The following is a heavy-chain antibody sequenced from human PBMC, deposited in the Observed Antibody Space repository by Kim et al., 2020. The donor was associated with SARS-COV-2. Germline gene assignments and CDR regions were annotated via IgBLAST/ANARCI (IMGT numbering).Heavy chain of an antibody. CDR3: AKDVSGRLIGGMEV. V-gene: IGHV3-30*18. Sequence: GGSLRLSCAASGFTFSSYGMHWVRQAPGKGLEWVAVISYDGSNKYYADSVKGRFTISRDNSKNTLYLQMNSLRAEDTAVYYCAKDVSGRLIGGMEVWGQGTTVTVSS. CDR1: GFTFSSYG. D-gene: IGHD3-10*01. CDR2: ISYDGSNK. J-gene: IGHJ6*02.